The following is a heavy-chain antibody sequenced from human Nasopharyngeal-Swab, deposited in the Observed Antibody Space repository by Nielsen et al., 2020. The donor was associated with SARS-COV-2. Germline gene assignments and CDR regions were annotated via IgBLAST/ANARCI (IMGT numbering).Heavy chain of an antibody. J-gene: IGHJ6*02. CDR3: ARAITYYYDGSGSPSYGLDV. Sequence: WVRQAPGQGLEWVGGLIPVFGTTHYSQKFQDRLRVTADASTDTAYMGLSSLRSDDTAVYYCARAITYYYDGSGSPSYGLDVWGQGTTVTVSS. V-gene: IGHV1-69*01. CDR2: LIPVFGTT. D-gene: IGHD3-22*01.